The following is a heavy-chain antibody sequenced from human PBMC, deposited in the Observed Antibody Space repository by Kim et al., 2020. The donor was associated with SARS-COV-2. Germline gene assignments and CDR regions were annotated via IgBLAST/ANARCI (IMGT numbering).Heavy chain of an antibody. J-gene: IGHJ4*02. D-gene: IGHD3-16*01. Sequence: GGSLRLSCAASGFTFSSYWMSWVRQAPGKGLEWVANIKQDGSEKYYVDSVKGRFTISRDNAKNSLYLQMNSLRAEDTAVYYCAREGDYDYIWGSHVYIFGCVYWGQGTLVTVSS. CDR1: GFTFSSYW. V-gene: IGHV3-7*01. CDR2: IKQDGSEK. CDR3: AREGDYDYIWGSHVYIFGCVY.